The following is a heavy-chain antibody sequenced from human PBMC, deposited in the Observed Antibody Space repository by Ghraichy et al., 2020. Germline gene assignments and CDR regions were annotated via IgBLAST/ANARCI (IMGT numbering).Heavy chain of an antibody. CDR3: ARDMDYYGSGSYYNVLWFDP. V-gene: IGHV3-64*01. D-gene: IGHD3-10*01. CDR1: GFTFSSYA. Sequence: LSLTCAASGFTFSSYAMHWVRQAPGKGLEYVSAISSNGGSTYYANSVKGRFTISRDNSKNTLYLQMGSLRAEDMAVYYCARDMDYYGSGSYYNVLWFDPWGQGTLVTVSS. J-gene: IGHJ5*02. CDR2: ISSNGGST.